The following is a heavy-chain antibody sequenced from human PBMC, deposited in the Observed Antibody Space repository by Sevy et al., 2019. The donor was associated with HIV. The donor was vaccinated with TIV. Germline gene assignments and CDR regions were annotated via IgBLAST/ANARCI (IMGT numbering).Heavy chain of an antibody. D-gene: IGHD5-12*01. V-gene: IGHV4-4*07. CDR1: GGSISSYY. Sequence: SETLSLTCTVSGGSISSYYWSWIRQPAGKGLEWIGRIYTSGSTNYNPSLKSRVTMSVDTSKNQFSLKLSSVTAVDTAVYYCARDSRGYSGYDDYYYYYGMDVWGQGTTVTVSS. CDR3: ARDSRGYSGYDDYYYYYGMDV. J-gene: IGHJ6*02. CDR2: IYTSGST.